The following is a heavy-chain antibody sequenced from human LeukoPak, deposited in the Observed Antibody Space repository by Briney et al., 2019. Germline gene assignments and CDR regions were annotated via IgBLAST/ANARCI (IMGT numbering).Heavy chain of an antibody. CDR2: IYYSGST. V-gene: IGHV4-59*01. Sequence: SETLSLTCTVSGGSISTYYWSWIRQPPGKGLEYIGYIYYSGSTNYNPSLKSRVTMSLDTSKNQFSLKLSFVTAAGTAVYYCAREEVPHGFDIWGQGTMVTVSS. J-gene: IGHJ3*02. CDR3: AREEVPHGFDI. CDR1: GGSISTYY.